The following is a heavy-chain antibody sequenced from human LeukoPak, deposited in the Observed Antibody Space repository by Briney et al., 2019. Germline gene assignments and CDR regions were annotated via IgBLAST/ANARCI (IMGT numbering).Heavy chain of an antibody. V-gene: IGHV3-15*01. CDR2: IKSKTDGRTT. D-gene: IGHD3-10*01. J-gene: IGHJ4*02. CDR1: GFTFSSYD. CDR3: TTDYGSGSYRYFNY. Sequence: GGSLRLSCAASGFTFSSYDMSWVRQAPGKGLEWVGRIKSKTDGRTTDYVAPVKGRFTISRDDSKNTMYLQMNSLKSEDTAVYYCTTDYGSGSYRYFNYWGQGTLVTVSS.